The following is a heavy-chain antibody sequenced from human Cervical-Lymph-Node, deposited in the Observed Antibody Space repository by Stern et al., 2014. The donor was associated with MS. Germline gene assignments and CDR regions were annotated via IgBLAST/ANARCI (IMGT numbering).Heavy chain of an antibody. CDR2: ILPIFRTT. V-gene: IGHV1-69*06. D-gene: IGHD1-1*01. CDR3: ARDSGTNTYYYYYGMDV. Sequence: QVQLVESGAEVKKPGSSVKVSCKASGGTFSRHAISWVRQAPGQGLEWMGGILPIFRTTNYAQKFQGRVTITADKATSTAYMELSSLRSEDTAVYYCARDSGTNTYYYYYGMDVWGQGTTVTVSS. CDR1: GGTFSRHA. J-gene: IGHJ6*02.